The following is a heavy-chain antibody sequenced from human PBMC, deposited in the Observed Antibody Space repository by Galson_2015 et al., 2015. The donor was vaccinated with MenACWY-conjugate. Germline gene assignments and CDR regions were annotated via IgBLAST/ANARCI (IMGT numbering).Heavy chain of an antibody. CDR1: GYTFTNYW. CDR3: ARHPPGGRGMDV. V-gene: IGHV5-51*01. Sequence: QSGAEVKKPGESLTISCTGSGYTFTNYWIAWVRQMPGKGLEWVGLINPADSNVRYSPSFQGQVTISADESISTAYLQWSSLKASDIAIFYCARHPPGGRGMDVWGRGTTVTVSS. D-gene: IGHD1-26*01. J-gene: IGHJ6*02. CDR2: INPADSNV.